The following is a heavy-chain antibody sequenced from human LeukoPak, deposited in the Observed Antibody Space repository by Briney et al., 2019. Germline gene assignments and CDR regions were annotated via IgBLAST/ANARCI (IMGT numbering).Heavy chain of an antibody. CDR1: GYTFSYYY. Sequence: ASVKISCKTSGYTFSYYYIHWVQQAPGKGLEWMGRVDPEDGETSFAGKFQGRVTITADTSTDTAYMELSSLRPEDTAMYYCASAVAGAMDYWGQGTLVTVSS. J-gene: IGHJ4*02. D-gene: IGHD6-19*01. CDR3: ASAVAGAMDY. CDR2: VDPEDGET. V-gene: IGHV1-69-2*01.